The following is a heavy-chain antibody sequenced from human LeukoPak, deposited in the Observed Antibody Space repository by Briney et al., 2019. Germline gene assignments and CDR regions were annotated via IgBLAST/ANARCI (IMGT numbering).Heavy chain of an antibody. Sequence: GGSLRLSCTACGFTFGDYAMSWVRQAPGKGLEWVGFIRSKAYGGTTEYAASVKGRFTISRDNSKSIAYLQMNSLKTEDTAVYYCTRANYYGSGSYYREYYFDYWGQGTLVTVSS. D-gene: IGHD3-10*01. CDR3: TRANYYGSGSYYREYYFDY. V-gene: IGHV3-49*04. CDR1: GFTFGDYA. J-gene: IGHJ4*02. CDR2: IRSKAYGGTT.